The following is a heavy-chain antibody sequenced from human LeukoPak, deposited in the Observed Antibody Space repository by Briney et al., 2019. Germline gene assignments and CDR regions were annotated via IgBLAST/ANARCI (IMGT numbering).Heavy chain of an antibody. CDR2: ISSSGSTI. Sequence: GGPLRLSRAASGFTFSSYEMNWVRQAPGKGLEWGSYISSSGSTIYYADSVKGRFTISRDNAKNSLYLQMNSLRAEDTAVYYCARDDILTGYYGPSQSGYWGQGTLVTVSS. V-gene: IGHV3-48*03. D-gene: IGHD3-9*01. CDR3: ARDDILTGYYGPSQSGY. J-gene: IGHJ4*02. CDR1: GFTFSSYE.